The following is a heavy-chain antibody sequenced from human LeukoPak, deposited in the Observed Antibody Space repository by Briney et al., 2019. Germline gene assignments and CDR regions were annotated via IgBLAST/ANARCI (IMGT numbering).Heavy chain of an antibody. Sequence: GGSLRLSCAASGFTFSSYAMSWVRRAPGKGLEWVSAISGSGGSTYYADSVKGRFTISRDNSKNTLYLQMNSLRAEDTAVYYCAKGSGDFWSGYYAYRGQGTLVTVSS. J-gene: IGHJ4*02. CDR1: GFTFSSYA. CDR2: ISGSGGST. CDR3: AKGSGDFWSGYYAY. D-gene: IGHD3-3*01. V-gene: IGHV3-23*01.